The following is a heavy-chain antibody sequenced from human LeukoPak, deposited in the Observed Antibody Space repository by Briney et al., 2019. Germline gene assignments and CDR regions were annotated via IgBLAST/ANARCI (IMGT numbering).Heavy chain of an antibody. Sequence: SETLSLTCTASGGSISSYYWSWIRQPPGKGLEWIGYIYYSGSTNYNPSLKSRVTISVDTSKNQFSLKLSSVTAADTAVYYCAIYDFWSGYFSHWGQGTLVTVSS. J-gene: IGHJ4*02. CDR3: AIYDFWSGYFSH. D-gene: IGHD3-3*01. CDR1: GGSISSYY. CDR2: IYYSGST. V-gene: IGHV4-59*01.